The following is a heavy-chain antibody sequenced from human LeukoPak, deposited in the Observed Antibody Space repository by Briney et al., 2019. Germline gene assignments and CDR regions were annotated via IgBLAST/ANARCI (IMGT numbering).Heavy chain of an antibody. V-gene: IGHV3-23*01. Sequence: GGSLRLSCAASGFTFSDYYMSWIRQAPGKGLEWVSAISGSGGSTYYADSVKGRFTISRDNSKNTLYLQMNSLRAEDTAVYYCARGRGGLDYWGQGTLVTVSS. J-gene: IGHJ4*02. CDR3: ARGRGGLDY. CDR1: GFTFSDYY. CDR2: ISGSGGST. D-gene: IGHD2-15*01.